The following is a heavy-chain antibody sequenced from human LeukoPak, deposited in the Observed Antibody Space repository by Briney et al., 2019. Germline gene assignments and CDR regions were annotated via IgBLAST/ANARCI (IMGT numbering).Heavy chain of an antibody. Sequence: PSETLSLTCTVSGYSISSGYYWGWIRQPPGKGLEWIGSFYHSGSTYYNPSLKSRVTISVDTSKNQFSLKLSSVSAADAAIYYCARGDFGVLDAFDIWGQGTVVTVSS. V-gene: IGHV4-38-2*02. CDR2: FYHSGST. J-gene: IGHJ3*02. CDR3: ARGDFGVLDAFDI. D-gene: IGHD4-17*01. CDR1: GYSISSGYY.